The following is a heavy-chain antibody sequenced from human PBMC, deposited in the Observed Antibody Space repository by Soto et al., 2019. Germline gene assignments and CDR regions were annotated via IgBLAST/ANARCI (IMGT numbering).Heavy chain of an antibody. CDR2: ISYDGSNK. CDR1: GFTFSSYA. Sequence: QVQLVESGGGVVQPGRSLRLSCAASGFTFSSYAMHWVRQAPGKGLEWVAVISYDGSNKYYADSVKGRFTISRDNSKNTLYLQMNSLRAEDTAVYYCARELYFDLWGRGTLVTVSS. J-gene: IGHJ2*01. CDR3: ARELYFDL. V-gene: IGHV3-30-3*01.